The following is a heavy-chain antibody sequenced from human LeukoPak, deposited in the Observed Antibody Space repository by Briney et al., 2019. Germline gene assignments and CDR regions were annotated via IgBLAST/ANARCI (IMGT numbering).Heavy chain of an antibody. D-gene: IGHD7-27*01. CDR2: TNQNGSDK. J-gene: IGHJ4*02. CDR1: GFTFSSYW. Sequence: GRSLRLSCAASGFTFSSYWMSWVRQAPGKGLEWVAGTNQNGSDKYYVGSVKGGFTISRDNAKGSLYLRMDTVGAEDTAVYSCARDGSTGAVDFDYWGQGTLVTVSS. CDR3: ARDGSTGAVDFDY. V-gene: IGHV3-7*05.